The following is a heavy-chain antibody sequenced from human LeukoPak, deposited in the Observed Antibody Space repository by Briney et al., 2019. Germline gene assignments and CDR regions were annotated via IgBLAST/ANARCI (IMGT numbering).Heavy chain of an antibody. D-gene: IGHD1-1*01. V-gene: IGHV4-4*07. CDR3: AIDSVEGY. Sequence: SETLSLTCTVSGGSMGGYSWSWLRQPAGKGLEWIGRIYTSGSTNYNPSLKSRVTMSVDTSKNQFSLKLSSVTAADTGVYYCAIDSVEGYWGQGNLVTVSS. J-gene: IGHJ4*02. CDR2: IYTSGST. CDR1: GGSMGGYS.